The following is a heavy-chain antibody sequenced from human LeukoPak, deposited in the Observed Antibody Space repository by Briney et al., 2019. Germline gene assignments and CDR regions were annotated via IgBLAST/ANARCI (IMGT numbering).Heavy chain of an antibody. D-gene: IGHD3-3*01. V-gene: IGHV4-30-4*08. J-gene: IGHJ6*03. Sequence: SQTLSLTCTVSGGSISSGDYYWSWIRQPPGKGLEWIGYIYYSGSTYYNPSLKSRVTISVDTSKNQFSLKLSSVTAADTAVYYCARKRRYYDFWSSDYSADYYYMDVWGKGTTVTVSS. CDR3: ARKRRYYDFWSSDYSADYYYMDV. CDR2: IYYSGST. CDR1: GGSISSGDYY.